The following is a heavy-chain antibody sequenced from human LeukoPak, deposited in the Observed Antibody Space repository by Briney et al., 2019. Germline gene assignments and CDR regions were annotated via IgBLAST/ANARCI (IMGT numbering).Heavy chain of an antibody. J-gene: IGHJ5*02. Sequence: GGSLRLSCAASGFTFSSYEMNWVRQAPGKGLEWDSYISSSGSTIYYADSVKGRFTISRDNAKNSLYLQMNSLRAEDTAVYYCARDGSTVTTGDNWFDPWGQGTLVTVSS. CDR1: GFTFSSYE. V-gene: IGHV3-48*03. CDR2: ISSSGSTI. CDR3: ARDGSTVTTGDNWFDP. D-gene: IGHD4-17*01.